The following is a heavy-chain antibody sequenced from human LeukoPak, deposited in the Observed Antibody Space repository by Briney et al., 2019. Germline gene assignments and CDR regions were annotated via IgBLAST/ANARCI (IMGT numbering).Heavy chain of an antibody. Sequence: PGGSLRLSCAASGLAFSTYWMTWVRQAPGKGLEWVANIKQEGSEKNYVDSVKGRFTISRDNAQNSIYLQMNSLRVEDTAVYYCAGGIAMVRGGDVWGKGTTVTVSS. CDR3: AGGIAMVRGGDV. J-gene: IGHJ6*04. D-gene: IGHD3-10*01. CDR1: GLAFSTYW. V-gene: IGHV3-7*01. CDR2: IKQEGSEK.